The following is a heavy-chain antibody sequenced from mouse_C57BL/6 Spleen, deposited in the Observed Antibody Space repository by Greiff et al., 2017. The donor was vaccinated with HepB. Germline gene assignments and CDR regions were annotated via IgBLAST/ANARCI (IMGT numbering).Heavy chain of an antibody. Sequence: VMLVESGPGLVAPSQSLSITCTVSGFSLTSYGVDWVRQSPGKGLEWLGVIWGVGSTTYNSALKSRLSISKDNSKSQVFLKMNSLQTDDTAMYYCASDGGNSSWFAYWGQGTLVTVSA. CDR3: ASDGGNSSWFAY. J-gene: IGHJ3*01. D-gene: IGHD2-1*01. CDR2: IWGVGST. CDR1: GFSLTSYG. V-gene: IGHV2-6*01.